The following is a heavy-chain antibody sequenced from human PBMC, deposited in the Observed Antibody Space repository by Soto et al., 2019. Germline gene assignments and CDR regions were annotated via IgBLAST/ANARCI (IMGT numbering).Heavy chain of an antibody. D-gene: IGHD5-12*01. J-gene: IGHJ4*02. Sequence: GESLKISCKGSGYSFTSYWISWVRQMPGKGLEWMGRIDPSDSYTNYSPSFQGHVTISADKSISTAYLQWSSLKASDTAMYYCGRQGHFKEMATIDYGGKGTLVTVSS. CDR1: GYSFTSYW. CDR2: IDPSDSYT. CDR3: GRQGHFKEMATIDY. V-gene: IGHV5-10-1*01.